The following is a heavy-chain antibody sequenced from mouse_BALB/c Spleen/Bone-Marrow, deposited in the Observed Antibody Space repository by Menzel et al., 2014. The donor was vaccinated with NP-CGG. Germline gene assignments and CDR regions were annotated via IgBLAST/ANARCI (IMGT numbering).Heavy chain of an antibody. CDR1: GYTFTSYY. Sequence: VQLQQSGPELAKPGASVKLSCKASGYTFTSYYMYWVKQRPGQGLEWIGEINHSNGYTNFNEKFKSKATLTVDKSSSTAYMQLSSLTSEDSAVYYCTREGAYWGQGTVVTVSA. V-gene: IGHV1S16*01. CDR2: INHSNGYT. J-gene: IGHJ3*01. CDR3: TREGAY.